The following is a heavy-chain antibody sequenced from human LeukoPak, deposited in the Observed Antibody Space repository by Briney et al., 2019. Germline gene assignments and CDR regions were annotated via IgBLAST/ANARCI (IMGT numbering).Heavy chain of an antibody. V-gene: IGHV1-18*01. D-gene: IGHD3-16*02. CDR3: ARDAGPYDYVWGSYRYTPYYFDY. J-gene: IGHJ4*02. CDR1: GYTFTSYG. Sequence: ASVKVSCKASGYTFTSYGIRWVRQAPGQGLEWMGWISAYNGNTNYAQKLQGRVTMTTDTSTSTAYMELRSLRSDDTAVYYCARDAGPYDYVWGSYRYTPYYFDYWGQGTLVTVSS. CDR2: ISAYNGNT.